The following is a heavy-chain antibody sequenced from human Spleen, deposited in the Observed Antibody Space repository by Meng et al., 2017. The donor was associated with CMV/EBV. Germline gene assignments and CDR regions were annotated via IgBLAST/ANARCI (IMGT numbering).Heavy chain of an antibody. CDR3: AHYCSSISCYDGSDY. Sequence: GESLKISCAASGFTFSTYDMTWVRQAPGKGLEWVSAISGSGGSTYYADSVKGRFTISRDNSKNTLYLQMNSLRAEDTAVYYCAHYCSSISCYDGSDYWGQGNLVTVSS. D-gene: IGHD2-2*01. J-gene: IGHJ4*02. V-gene: IGHV3-23*01. CDR1: GFTFSTYD. CDR2: ISGSGGST.